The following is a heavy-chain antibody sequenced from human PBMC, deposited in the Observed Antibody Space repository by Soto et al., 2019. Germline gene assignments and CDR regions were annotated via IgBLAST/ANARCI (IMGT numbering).Heavy chain of an antibody. V-gene: IGHV2-70*04. D-gene: IGHD3-22*01. CDR2: IDWDDDK. CDR3: ARGGRDSSGYYYHYYGMDV. J-gene: IGHJ6*02. Sequence: SGPTVANPTQTLTLTCTFSGFSLSTSGMRVSWIRQPPGKALEWLARIDWDDDKFYSTSLKTRLTISKDTSKNQVVLTMTNMDPVDTATYYCARGGRDSSGYYYHYYGMDVWGQGTTVTVSS. CDR1: GFSLSTSGMR.